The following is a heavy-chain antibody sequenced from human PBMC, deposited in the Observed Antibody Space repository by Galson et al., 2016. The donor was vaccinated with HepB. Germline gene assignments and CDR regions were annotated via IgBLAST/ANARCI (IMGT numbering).Heavy chain of an antibody. CDR3: ATSRCSLARAAPCDRGWNWFDP. Sequence: ETLSLTCIVSGASVRSDSYHWSWIRQAPGKGLEWIGSISADGATFLNGSLTSRVTISLGASKDHFSLNLTSVTAADTAMYFWATSRCSLARAAPCDRGWNWFDPWGRGTLVTVSS. J-gene: IGHJ5*02. V-gene: IGHV4-61*03. CDR1: GASVRSDSYH. D-gene: IGHD6-6*01. CDR2: ISADGAT.